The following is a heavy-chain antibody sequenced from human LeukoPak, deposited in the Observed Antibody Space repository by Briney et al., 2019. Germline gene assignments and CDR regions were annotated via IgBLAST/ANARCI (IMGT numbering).Heavy chain of an antibody. CDR1: EGTFSSYT. CDR3: ARDHEEGPNYYYYGMDV. J-gene: IGHJ6*02. Sequence: SVKVSCKASEGTFSSYTISWVRQAPGQGLEWMGRIIPILGIANYAQKFQGRVMITADKSTSTAYMELSSLRSEDTAVYYCARDHEEGPNYYYYGMDVWGQGTTVTVSS. CDR2: IIPILGIA. V-gene: IGHV1-69*04.